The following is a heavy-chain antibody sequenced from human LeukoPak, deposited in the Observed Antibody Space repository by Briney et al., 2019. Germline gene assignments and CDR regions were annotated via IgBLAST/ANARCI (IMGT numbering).Heavy chain of an antibody. Sequence: PSETLSLTCAVYGGSFSGYYWSWIRQPPGKGLEWIGEINHSGSTNYNPSLKSRVTISVDTSKDQFSLKLSSVTAADTAVYYCARGRLTGYYQLGRSFDPWGQGTLVTVSS. J-gene: IGHJ5*02. D-gene: IGHD3-9*01. CDR3: ARGRLTGYYQLGRSFDP. CDR2: INHSGST. CDR1: GGSFSGYY. V-gene: IGHV4-34*01.